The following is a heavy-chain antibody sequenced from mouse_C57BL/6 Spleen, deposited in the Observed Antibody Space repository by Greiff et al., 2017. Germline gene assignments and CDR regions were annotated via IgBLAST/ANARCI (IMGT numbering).Heavy chain of an antibody. CDR1: GYTFTDYY. CDR3: ARDWDYAMDY. J-gene: IGHJ4*01. Sequence: VHVKQSGPVLVKPGASVKMSCKASGYTFTDYYMNWVKQSHGKSLEWIGVINPYNGGTSYNQKFKGKATLTVDKSSSTAYMELNSLTSEDSAVYYCARDWDYAMDYWGQGTSVTVSS. V-gene: IGHV1-19*01. D-gene: IGHD4-1*01. CDR2: INPYNGGT.